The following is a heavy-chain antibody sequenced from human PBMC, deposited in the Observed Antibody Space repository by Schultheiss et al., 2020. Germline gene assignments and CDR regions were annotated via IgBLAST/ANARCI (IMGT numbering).Heavy chain of an antibody. CDR1: GFTFSSYG. V-gene: IGHV3-30*18. J-gene: IGHJ6*04. Sequence: GGSLRLSCAASGFTFSSYGMHWVRQAPGKGLEWVAVISYDGSNKYYADSVKGRFTISRDNSKNTLYLQMNSLRAEDTAVYYCAKDAYYYGSGSYGFAYYYYGMDVWGKGNTGTVSS. D-gene: IGHD3-10*01. CDR3: AKDAYYYGSGSYGFAYYYYGMDV. CDR2: ISYDGSNK.